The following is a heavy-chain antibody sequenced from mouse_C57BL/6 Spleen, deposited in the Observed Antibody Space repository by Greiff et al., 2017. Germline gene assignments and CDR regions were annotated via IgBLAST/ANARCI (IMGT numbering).Heavy chain of an antibody. J-gene: IGHJ2*01. CDR1: GFTFSNYW. CDR2: IRLKSDNYAT. Sequence: DVKLVESGGGLVQPGGSMKLSCVASGFTFSNYWMNWVRQSPEKGLEWVAQIRLKSDNYATHYAESVKGRFTISRDDSKSSVYLQMNNLRAEDTGIYYCTAPFYYGSSYDYFDYWGQGTTLTVSS. CDR3: TAPFYYGSSYDYFDY. D-gene: IGHD1-1*01. V-gene: IGHV6-3*01.